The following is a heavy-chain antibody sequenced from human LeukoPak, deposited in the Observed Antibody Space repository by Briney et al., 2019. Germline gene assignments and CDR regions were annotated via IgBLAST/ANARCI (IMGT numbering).Heavy chain of an antibody. CDR1: GFTFSSYC. CDR2: IWYDGTNK. CDR3: AKDRQSYYYYYMDV. V-gene: IGHV3-33*06. J-gene: IGHJ6*03. D-gene: IGHD6-6*01. Sequence: GGSLRLSCAASGFTFSSYCMHWVRQAPGKGLEWVTVIWYDGTNKHYADSVKGRFIISRDNSKNALYLQMNSLRAEDTAVYYCAKDRQSYYYYYMDVWGKGTTVTVSS.